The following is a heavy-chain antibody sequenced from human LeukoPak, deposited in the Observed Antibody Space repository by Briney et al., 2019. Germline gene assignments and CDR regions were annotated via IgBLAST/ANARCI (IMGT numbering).Heavy chain of an antibody. CDR3: AREPVTGTSNFFDS. V-gene: IGHV4-4*07. D-gene: IGHD6-19*01. J-gene: IGHJ4*02. CDR1: GGSISTYY. CDR2: MYTSGNT. Sequence: SETLSLTCTVSGGSISTYYWSWIRQPAGKGLERIGRMYTSGNTNYNPSLKSRVTMSVDTSKKQFSLRLGSVTAADTAVYYCAREPVTGTSNFFDSWGQGTLVTVSS.